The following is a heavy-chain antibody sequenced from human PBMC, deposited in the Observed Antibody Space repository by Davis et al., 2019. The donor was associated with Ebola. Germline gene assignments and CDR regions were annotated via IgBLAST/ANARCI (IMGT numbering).Heavy chain of an antibody. D-gene: IGHD6-13*01. CDR1: GGSFSGYY. V-gene: IGHV4-34*01. Sequence: SETLSLTCAVYGGSFSGYYWSWIRQPPGKGLEWIGEINHSGSTNYNPSLKSRVTISVDTSKNQFSLKLSSVTAADTAVYYCARMNSGSWFFDYWGQGILVTVSS. CDR3: ARMNSGSWFFDY. CDR2: INHSGST. J-gene: IGHJ4*02.